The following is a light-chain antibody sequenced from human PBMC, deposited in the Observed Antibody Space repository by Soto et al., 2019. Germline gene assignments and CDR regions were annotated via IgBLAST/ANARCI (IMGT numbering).Light chain of an antibody. CDR2: KAS. J-gene: IGKJ1*01. CDR3: QQYKDYVWT. Sequence: DIQMTPSPSTLSASVGDRVTITCRASQSISSWLAWYQQKPGKAPKLLIYKASSLESGVPSRFSGSGSATEFTLTISGLQSDDFATYYCQQYKDYVWTFGQGTKVDIK. V-gene: IGKV1-5*03. CDR1: QSISSW.